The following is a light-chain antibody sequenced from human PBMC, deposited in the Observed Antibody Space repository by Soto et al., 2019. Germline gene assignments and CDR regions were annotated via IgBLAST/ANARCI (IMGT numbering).Light chain of an antibody. CDR3: QQYYNWPGT. J-gene: IGKJ1*01. CDR2: GAS. V-gene: IGKV3-15*01. Sequence: EIVMTQSPATLSVSLGEIATLSCRASHSVSSNLAWYQQKPGQAPSRLIYGASTRATGIPARFSGSGSGTEFTLTITSLQSEDFGVYHCQQYYNWPGTFGQGTKVEIK. CDR1: HSVSSN.